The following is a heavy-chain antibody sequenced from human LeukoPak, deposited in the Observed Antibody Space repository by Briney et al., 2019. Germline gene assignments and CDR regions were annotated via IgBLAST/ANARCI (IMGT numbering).Heavy chain of an antibody. Sequence: PSETLSLTCTVSGGSISSYYWRWIRQPPGKGLEWIGYIYYSGSTNYNPSLKSRVTISVDTSKNQFSLKLSSVTAADTAVYYCATSWSDSNFDYWGQGTLVTVSS. D-gene: IGHD2-2*01. CDR3: ATSWSDSNFDY. J-gene: IGHJ4*02. CDR2: IYYSGST. CDR1: GGSISSYY. V-gene: IGHV4-59*08.